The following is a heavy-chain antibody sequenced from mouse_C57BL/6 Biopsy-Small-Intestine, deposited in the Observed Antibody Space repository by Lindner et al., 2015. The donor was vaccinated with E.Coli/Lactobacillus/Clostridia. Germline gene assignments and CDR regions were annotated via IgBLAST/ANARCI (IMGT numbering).Heavy chain of an antibody. D-gene: IGHD2-4*01. V-gene: IGHV1-4*01. Sequence: VQLQESGAELARPGASVKMSCKASGYTFTSYTMHWVKQRPGQGLEWIGYINPSSGYTKYNQKFKDKATLTADKSSSTAYMQLSSLTSEDSAVYYCATYYDYDGWYFDVWGTGTTVTVSS. CDR1: GYTFTSYT. CDR2: INPSSGYT. J-gene: IGHJ1*03. CDR3: ATYYDYDGWYFDV.